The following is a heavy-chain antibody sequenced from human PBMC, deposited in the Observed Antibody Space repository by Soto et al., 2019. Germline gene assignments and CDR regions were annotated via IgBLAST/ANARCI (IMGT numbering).Heavy chain of an antibody. CDR3: ARHLGPLGITIFGVVTHDAFDI. CDR2: IYYSGST. Sequence: SETLSLTCTVSGGSISSYYWSWIRQPPGKGLEWIGYIYYSGSTNYNPSLKSRVTISVDTSKNQFSLKLSSVTAADTAVYYCARHLGPLGITIFGVVTHDAFDIWGQGTMVTVSS. CDR1: GGSISSYY. D-gene: IGHD3-3*01. V-gene: IGHV4-59*08. J-gene: IGHJ3*02.